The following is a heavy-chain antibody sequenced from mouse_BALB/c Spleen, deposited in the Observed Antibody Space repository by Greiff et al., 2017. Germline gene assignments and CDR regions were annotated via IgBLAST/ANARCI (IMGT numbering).Heavy chain of an antibody. J-gene: IGHJ3*01. V-gene: IGHV5-17*02. Sequence: EVKLMESGGGLVQPGGSRKLSCAASGFTFSSFGMHWVRQAPETGLEWVAYISSGSSTIYYADTVKGRFTISRDNPKNTLFLQMTSLRSEDTAMYYCARGPLYGSSYGTWFAYGGQGTLVTVSA. CDR2: ISSGSSTI. D-gene: IGHD1-1*01. CDR1: GFTFSSFG. CDR3: ARGPLYGSSYGTWFAY.